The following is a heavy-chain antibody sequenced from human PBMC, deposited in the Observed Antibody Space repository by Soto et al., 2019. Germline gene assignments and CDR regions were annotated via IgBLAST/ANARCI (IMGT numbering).Heavy chain of an antibody. D-gene: IGHD6-13*01. CDR1: GGSISSYY. CDR3: ARGGSSWSFDY. Sequence: QVQLQESGPGLVKPSETLSLTCTVSGGSISSYYWSWIRQPPGKGLEWIGYIYYSGSTNYNPSLKSRVTISVDTSKNQCYLKLSSVTAAHTAVYYCARGGSSWSFDYWGQGTLVTVSS. J-gene: IGHJ4*02. V-gene: IGHV4-59*01. CDR2: IYYSGST.